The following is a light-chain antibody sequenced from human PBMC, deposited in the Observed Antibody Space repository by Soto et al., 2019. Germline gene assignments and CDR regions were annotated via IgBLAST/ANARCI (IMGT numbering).Light chain of an antibody. CDR2: DVS. V-gene: IGLV2-11*01. CDR3: CSYAGSYSYV. CDR1: SSDVGGYNY. Sequence: QSALTQPRSVSGSPGQSVTISCTGTSSDVGGYNYVSWYQHHPGKAPKLMIYDVSKRPSGVPDRFSGSKSGNTASLTISGLQAEDEADYYCCSYAGSYSYVFGTGTKFTVL. J-gene: IGLJ1*01.